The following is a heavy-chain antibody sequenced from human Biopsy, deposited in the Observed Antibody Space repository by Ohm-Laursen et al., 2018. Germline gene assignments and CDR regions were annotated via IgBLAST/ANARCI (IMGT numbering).Heavy chain of an antibody. D-gene: IGHD3-10*01. CDR3: AGGAAKGNPYDH. Sequence: SVKVSCKASGGTFSSYVISWVRQAPGQGLEWMGRIIPTFDTPTYAPDFQGRVTFTADKSTGTAHLDLRSLRSEDTAVYYCAGGAAKGNPYDHWGQGTLVNVSS. J-gene: IGHJ5*02. CDR2: IIPTFDTP. CDR1: GGTFSSYV. V-gene: IGHV1-69*06.